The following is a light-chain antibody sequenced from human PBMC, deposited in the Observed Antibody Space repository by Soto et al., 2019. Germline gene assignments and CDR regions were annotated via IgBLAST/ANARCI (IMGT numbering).Light chain of an antibody. J-gene: IGKJ4*01. CDR1: QSVSSSY. V-gene: IGKV3-20*01. CDR2: AAS. CDR3: QQYASSPLT. Sequence: EIVLTQSPGTLSLSPGERATLSCRASQSVSSSYLAWYQQKPGQAPRLLIYAASSRATGIPDRFSGSGSGTDFTFTISRLEPEDFAVYYCQQYASSPLTFGGGTKVEIK.